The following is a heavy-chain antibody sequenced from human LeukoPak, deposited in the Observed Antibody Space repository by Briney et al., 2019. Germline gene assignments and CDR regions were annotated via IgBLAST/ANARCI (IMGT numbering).Heavy chain of an antibody. Sequence: GASVKVSCKASGYTFTSYYMHWVRQAPGQGLEWMGIINPSGGSTSYAQKFQGRVTMTRDMSTSTVYMELSSLRSEDTAVYYCARSARHYYYTDVWGKGTTVTVSS. V-gene: IGHV1-46*01. CDR3: ARSARHYYYTDV. CDR1: GYTFTSYY. J-gene: IGHJ6*03. CDR2: INPSGGST.